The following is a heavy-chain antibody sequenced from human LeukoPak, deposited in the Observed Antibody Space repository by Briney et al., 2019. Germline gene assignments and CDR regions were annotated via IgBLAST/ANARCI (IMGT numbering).Heavy chain of an antibody. J-gene: IGHJ4*02. CDR1: GFTFSDYY. CDR3: ARDLSVITNDLTFDY. Sequence: PGGSLRLSCAASGFTFSDYYMSWIRQAPGKGLEWVSYISSSGSTIYYADSVKGRFTISRDNAKNSLYLQMNSLRAEDTAVYYCARDLSVITNDLTFDYWGQGTLVTVSS. CDR2: ISSSGSTI. D-gene: IGHD3-22*01. V-gene: IGHV3-11*04.